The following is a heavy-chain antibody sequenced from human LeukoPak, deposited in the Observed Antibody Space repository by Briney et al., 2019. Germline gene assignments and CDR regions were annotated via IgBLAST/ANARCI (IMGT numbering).Heavy chain of an antibody. J-gene: IGHJ4*02. CDR1: GGSISRSNW. CDR3: ARVSIGDFDSSGYFDY. CDR2: IYHSGST. D-gene: IGHD3-22*01. Sequence: PSGTLSLTCAVSGGSISRSNWWSWVRQSPGKGLEWIGEIYHSGSTNYNPSLKSRVTISIDTSKNQFSLKLSSVAAADTAVYYCARVSIGDFDSSGYFDYWGQGTLVTVSS. V-gene: IGHV4-4*02.